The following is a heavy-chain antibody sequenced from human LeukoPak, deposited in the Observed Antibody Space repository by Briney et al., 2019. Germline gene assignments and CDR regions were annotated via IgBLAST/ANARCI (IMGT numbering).Heavy chain of an antibody. CDR1: GFTVSSNY. Sequence: PGGSLRLSCAVSGFTVSSNYMSWVRQAPGKGLEWGSVIYSGGSTYYADSVKGRFTIPRDNSKNTLYLQMNSVRVEDTAVYYCARGRGYSGYVPFDYWGQGTLVTVSS. CDR3: ARGRGYSGYVPFDY. J-gene: IGHJ4*02. V-gene: IGHV3-53*01. D-gene: IGHD5-12*01. CDR2: IYSGGST.